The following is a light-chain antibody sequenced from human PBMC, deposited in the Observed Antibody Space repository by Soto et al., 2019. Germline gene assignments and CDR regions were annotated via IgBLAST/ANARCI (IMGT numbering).Light chain of an antibody. V-gene: IGLV1-40*01. Sequence: QSVLTRPPSVSGAPVQTVTISCAGSSSNIGPGFDVHWYQQVSGAAPKLLIYGNSNRPSGVPDRFSGSRSGTSASLAITGLQPEDEAYYYCQSYDSSLRGSVFGPGTQVTVL. CDR2: GNS. CDR3: QSYDSSLRGSV. J-gene: IGLJ1*01. CDR1: SSNIGPGFD.